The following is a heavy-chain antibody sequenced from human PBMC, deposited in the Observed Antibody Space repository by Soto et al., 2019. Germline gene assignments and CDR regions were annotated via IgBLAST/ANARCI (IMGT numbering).Heavy chain of an antibody. Sequence: GASVKVSCKASGYTFTSYDINWVRQATGQGLEWMGWMNPNSGNTGYAQKFQGRVTMTRNTSISTAYMELSSLRSEDTAVYYCARVRITIFGVVIYAFDIWGQGTMVTVSS. CDR2: MNPNSGNT. CDR1: GYTFTSYD. V-gene: IGHV1-8*01. CDR3: ARVRITIFGVVIYAFDI. J-gene: IGHJ3*02. D-gene: IGHD3-3*01.